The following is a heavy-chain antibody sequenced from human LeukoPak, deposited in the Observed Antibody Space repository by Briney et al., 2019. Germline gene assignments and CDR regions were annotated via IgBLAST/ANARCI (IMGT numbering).Heavy chain of an antibody. J-gene: IGHJ4*01. CDR1: GGSFSGYY. CDR3: ARAGPGYSYGYTPFSFDS. D-gene: IGHD5-18*01. V-gene: IGHV4-34*01. Sequence: SETLSLTCAVYGGSFSGYYWSWIRQPPGKGLEWIGEINHSGSTNYNPSLKSRVTISVDTSKNQFSLKLSSVTAADTAVYYCARAGPGYSYGYTPFSFDSWGQGTLVTVSS. CDR2: INHSGST.